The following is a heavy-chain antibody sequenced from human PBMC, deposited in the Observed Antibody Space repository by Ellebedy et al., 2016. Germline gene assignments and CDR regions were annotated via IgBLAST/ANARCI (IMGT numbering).Heavy chain of an antibody. J-gene: IGHJ4*02. D-gene: IGHD5-18*01. CDR2: TSPGGDT. CDR3: ANSGYSYAWGH. Sequence: GGSLRLSCEASGFTFSSHAMSWVRQPPGRGPEWVSMTSPGGDTHYGDSVRGRFTMSRDNSKNTLYLQMNSLTAEDTAVYFCANSGYSYAWGHWGQGTLVTVSS. V-gene: IGHV3-23*02. CDR1: GFTFSSHA.